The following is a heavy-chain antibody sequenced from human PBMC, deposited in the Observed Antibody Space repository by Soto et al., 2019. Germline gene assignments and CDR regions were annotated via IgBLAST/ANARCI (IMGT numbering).Heavy chain of an antibody. CDR3: ARGNDYGDYTDAFDI. J-gene: IGHJ3*02. Sequence: PGGSLRLSCAASGFTVSSNYMSWVRQDPGKGLEWVSVIYSGGSTYYADSVKGRFTISRDNSKNTLYLQMNSLRAEDTAVYYCARGNDYGDYTDAFDIWGQGTMVTVSS. CDR1: GFTVSSNY. V-gene: IGHV3-66*01. D-gene: IGHD4-17*01. CDR2: IYSGGST.